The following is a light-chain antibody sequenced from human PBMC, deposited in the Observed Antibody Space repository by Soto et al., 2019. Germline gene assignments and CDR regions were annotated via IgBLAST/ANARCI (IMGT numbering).Light chain of an antibody. CDR1: QTISSW. J-gene: IGKJ1*01. Sequence: IQMTRCLSTHCETVVYGVTITLGASQTISSWLAWYQQKPGKAPKLLIYKASTLKSGVPSRFSGIRSRPEFRLAIRSLQPDDLAVHYIQHYNRYSEAFGQGTKVDIK. CDR3: QHYNRYSEA. CDR2: KAS. V-gene: IGKV1-5*03.